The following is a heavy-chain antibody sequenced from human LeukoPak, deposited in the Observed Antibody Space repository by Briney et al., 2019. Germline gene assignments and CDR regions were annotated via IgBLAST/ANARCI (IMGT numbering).Heavy chain of an antibody. CDR3: ARGVRNLLVSDY. Sequence: GASVKVSCRASGYTFTTYDITWVRQAPGQGLEWMGWMNPDSTNTGYAQKFRGRVTMTRDNSISTAYMEPSSLRSEDTAVYYCARGVRNLLVSDYWGQGTLVTVSS. V-gene: IGHV1-8*01. J-gene: IGHJ4*02. CDR1: GYTFTTYD. D-gene: IGHD2-8*02. CDR2: MNPDSTNT.